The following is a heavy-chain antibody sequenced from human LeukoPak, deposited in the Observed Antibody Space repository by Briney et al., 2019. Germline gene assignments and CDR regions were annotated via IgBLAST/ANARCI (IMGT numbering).Heavy chain of an antibody. D-gene: IGHD4-17*01. CDR2: IYYSGST. V-gene: IGHV4-59*08. CDR3: ARAGLDYGLDY. Sequence: SETLSLTCTVSGGSIGTYYWSWIRQLPGKGLDWIGYIYYSGSTNYNPSLNSRVTISVDTSKNQFSLKLSSVTAADTAVYYCARAGLDYGLDYWGQGTLVTVSS. CDR1: GGSIGTYY. J-gene: IGHJ4*02.